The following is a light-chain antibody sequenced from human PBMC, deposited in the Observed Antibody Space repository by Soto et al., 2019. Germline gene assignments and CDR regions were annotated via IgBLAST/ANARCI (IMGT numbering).Light chain of an antibody. CDR3: SSCADSISVL. CDR1: SSDVGAYNY. CDR2: EVT. Sequence: QSALTQPPSASGSPGQSVTISCTGTSSDVGAYNYVSWYQQHPGKAPKLMIYEVTKRPSGVPDRFSGSKSGNTASLTVSGLQAEDEADYYCSSCADSISVLFGGGTKLTVL. J-gene: IGLJ3*02. V-gene: IGLV2-8*01.